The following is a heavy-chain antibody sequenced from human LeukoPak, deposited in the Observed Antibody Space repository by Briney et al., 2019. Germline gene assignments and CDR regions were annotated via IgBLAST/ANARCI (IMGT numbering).Heavy chain of an antibody. CDR1: GFTFSSYS. Sequence: GGSLRLSCAASGFTFSSYSMNWVRQAPGKGLEWVSYISSSSSTIYYADSVKGRFTISRDNAKNSLYLQMNSLRAEDTAVYYCAGYYYGSGNSPWGQGTLVTVSS. CDR3: AGYYYGSGNSP. CDR2: ISSSSSTI. J-gene: IGHJ5*02. D-gene: IGHD3-10*01. V-gene: IGHV3-48*01.